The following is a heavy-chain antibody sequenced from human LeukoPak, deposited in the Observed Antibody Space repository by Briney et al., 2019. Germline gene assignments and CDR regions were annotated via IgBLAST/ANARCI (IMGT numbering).Heavy chain of an antibody. CDR1: GGSISSYY. V-gene: IGHV4-4*07. Sequence: SETLSLTCTVSGGSISSYYWSWIRQPAGKGLEWIGRIYTSGSTNYNPSLKSRVTMSVDTSKNQFSLRLSSVTAADTAVYYCARSGVARHYMDVWGKGTTVTVSS. J-gene: IGHJ6*03. D-gene: IGHD5-12*01. CDR3: ARSGVARHYMDV. CDR2: IYTSGST.